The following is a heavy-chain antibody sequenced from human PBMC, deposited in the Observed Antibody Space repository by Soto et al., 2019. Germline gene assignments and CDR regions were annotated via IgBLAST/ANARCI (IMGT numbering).Heavy chain of an antibody. CDR1: GYTFTSYY. D-gene: IGHD6-19*01. Sequence: ASVKVSCKASGYTFTSYYMHWVRQAPGQGLEWMGIINPSGGSTSYAQKFQGRVTMTRDTSTSTVYMELSSLRSEDTAVYYCASLEAVAGTHSNAFDIWGQGTMVTVSS. V-gene: IGHV1-46*03. J-gene: IGHJ3*02. CDR2: INPSGGST. CDR3: ASLEAVAGTHSNAFDI.